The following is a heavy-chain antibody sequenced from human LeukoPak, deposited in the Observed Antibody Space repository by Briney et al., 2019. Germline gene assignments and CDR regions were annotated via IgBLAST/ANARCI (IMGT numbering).Heavy chain of an antibody. J-gene: IGHJ6*02. V-gene: IGHV3-64*01. D-gene: IGHD3-22*01. CDR1: GFTFSSYA. CDR2: ISSNGGST. CDR3: ARSGDYYDSSGYYVPAGYYYYGMDV. Sequence: PGGSLRLSCAASGFTFSSYAMHWVHQALGKGLEYVSAISSNGGSTYYASSVKGRFTISRDNSKNTLYLQMGSLRAEDMAVYYCARSGDYYDSSGYYVPAGYYYYGMDVWGQGTTVTVSS.